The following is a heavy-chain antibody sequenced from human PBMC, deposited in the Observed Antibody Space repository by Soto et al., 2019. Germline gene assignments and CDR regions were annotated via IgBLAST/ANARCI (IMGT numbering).Heavy chain of an antibody. V-gene: IGHV1-3*04. CDR3: ARNEDY. J-gene: IGHJ4*02. CDR1: GYTFTKYA. CDR2: INTGNGKT. Sequence: QVQLVQSGAEVKKPGASVKVSCKASGYTFTKYAMHWVRQAPGQSLEWMGWINTGNGKTIYSQKFQGRVTLTRDASANTAYMELSSLRSEDTAVYYCARNEDYWGQGTLVTVSS.